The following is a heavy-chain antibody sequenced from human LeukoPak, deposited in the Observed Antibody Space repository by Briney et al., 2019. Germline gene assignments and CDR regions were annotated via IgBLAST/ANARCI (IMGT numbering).Heavy chain of an antibody. CDR1: GFTLTDY. J-gene: IGHJ6*03. Sequence: ASVKVSCKPSGFTLTDYIHWVRQDPRQGLQWMGWIKPNSGDTECRQKFQGRVTMTRDTSISTVYMELSSLRSDDTAVYYCARAESVRAGDYHYWYMDVWGKGTTVTVSS. V-gene: IGHV1-2*02. D-gene: IGHD2-2*01. CDR3: ARAESVRAGDYHYWYMDV. CDR2: IKPNSGDT.